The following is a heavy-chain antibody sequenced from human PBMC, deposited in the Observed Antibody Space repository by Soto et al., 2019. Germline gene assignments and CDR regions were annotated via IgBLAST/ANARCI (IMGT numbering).Heavy chain of an antibody. CDR1: GGSISSYY. CDR3: ARTGGTTSVYYYYYMDV. V-gene: IGHV4-59*01. Sequence: PSETLSLTCTVSGGSISSYYWSWIRQPPGKGLEWIGYIYYSGSTNYNPSLKSRVTISVDTSKNQFSLKLSSVTAADTAVYYCARTGGTTSVYYYYYMDVWGKGTTVTVSS. CDR2: IYYSGST. D-gene: IGHD1-1*01. J-gene: IGHJ6*03.